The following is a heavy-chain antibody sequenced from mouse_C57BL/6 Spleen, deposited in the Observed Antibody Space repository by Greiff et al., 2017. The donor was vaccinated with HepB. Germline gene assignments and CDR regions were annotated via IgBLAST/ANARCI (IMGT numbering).Heavy chain of an antibody. J-gene: IGHJ1*03. Sequence: QVQLQQPGAELVKPGASVKLSCKASGYTFTSYWMHWVKQRPGQGLEWIGMIHPNSGSTNYNEKFKSKATLTVDKSSSTAYMQLSSLTSEDSAVYYCARRVYYEYDGHFDVWGTGTTVTVSS. CDR3: ARRVYYEYDGHFDV. D-gene: IGHD2-4*01. V-gene: IGHV1-64*01. CDR2: IHPNSGST. CDR1: GYTFTSYW.